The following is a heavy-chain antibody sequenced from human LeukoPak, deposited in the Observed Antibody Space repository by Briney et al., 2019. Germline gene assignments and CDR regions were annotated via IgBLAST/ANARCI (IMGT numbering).Heavy chain of an antibody. J-gene: IGHJ4*02. Sequence: PSETLSLTCTVSGGSISSYYWSWIRQPPGKGLEWIGYIYYSGSTYYNPSLKSRVTISVDTSKNQFSLKLSSVTAADTAVYYCARYGYSYGKYFDYWGQGTLVTVSS. CDR3: ARYGYSYGKYFDY. CDR1: GGSISSYY. CDR2: IYYSGST. D-gene: IGHD5-18*01. V-gene: IGHV4-59*04.